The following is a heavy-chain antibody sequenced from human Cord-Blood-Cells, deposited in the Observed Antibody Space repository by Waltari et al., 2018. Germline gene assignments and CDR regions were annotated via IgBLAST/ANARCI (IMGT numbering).Heavy chain of an antibody. D-gene: IGHD6-6*01. CDR1: GGSFHGYY. CDR3: ATSSSSSVGY. Sequence: VQLQQWGAGLLKPSETLSLPCAVHGGSFHGYYWSWIRQPPGKGLEWIGEINHSGSTNYNPSLKSRVTISVDTSKNQFSLKLSSVTAADTAVYYCATSSSSSVGYWGQGTLVTVSS. J-gene: IGHJ4*02. CDR2: INHSGST. V-gene: IGHV4-34*01.